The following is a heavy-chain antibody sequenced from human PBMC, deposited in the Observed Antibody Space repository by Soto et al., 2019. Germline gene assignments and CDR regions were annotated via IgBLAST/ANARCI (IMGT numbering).Heavy chain of an antibody. CDR1: GGSISSTSYY. V-gene: IGHV4-39*01. CDR3: ARHYDILTGYYTPLEY. CDR2: IYYNGGT. J-gene: IGHJ4*02. D-gene: IGHD3-9*01. Sequence: QLQLQESGPGLVKPSETLSLTCTVSGGSISSTSYYWGWIRQPPGKGLEWIGTIYYNGGTYYNPSLKSRVTISVDTSTNQFFLKLRSVTAADTAVYYCARHYDILTGYYTPLEYWGQGTLVTASS.